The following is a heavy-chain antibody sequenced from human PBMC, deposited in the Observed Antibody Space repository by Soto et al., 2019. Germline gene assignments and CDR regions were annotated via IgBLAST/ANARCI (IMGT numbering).Heavy chain of an antibody. CDR1: GYTFSDYY. V-gene: IGHV3-11*01. J-gene: IGHJ4*02. CDR2: IDTSGTKI. CDR3: ASHYDMWSCYLSPVDY. D-gene: IGHD3-3*01. Sequence: QVQLVESGGDLVKPGGSLRLSCAASGYTFSDYYMSWIRQAPGKGLEWISYIDTSGTKIYYADSVKGRFTITRDNAKNSLYLEINSLRDEATAVYYCASHYDMWSCYLSPVDYWGQGTLVTVSS.